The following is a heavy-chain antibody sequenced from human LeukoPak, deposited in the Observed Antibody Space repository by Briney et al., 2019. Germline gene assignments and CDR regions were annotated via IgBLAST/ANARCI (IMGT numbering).Heavy chain of an antibody. CDR2: IYYSGST. D-gene: IGHD2-15*01. V-gene: IGHV4-59*01. CDR3: AREGYCSGGSCYRLDP. J-gene: IGHJ5*02. CDR1: GGSISSYY. Sequence: SETLSLTCTVSGGSISSYYWSWIRQPPGKGLEWIGYIYYSGSTNYNPSLKSRVTISVDTSKNQFSLKLSSVTAADTAVYYCAREGYCSGGSCYRLDPWGQGTLVTVSS.